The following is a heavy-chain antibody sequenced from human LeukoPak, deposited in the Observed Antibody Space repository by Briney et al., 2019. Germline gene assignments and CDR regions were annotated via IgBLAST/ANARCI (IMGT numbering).Heavy chain of an antibody. Sequence: ASVKVSCKASGYTFTCYYMHWVRQAPGQGLEWMGWIYPNSGGTNYAQKFQGRVTMTRDTSISTAYMELSRLRSDDTAVYYCAITNDLDAFDIWGQGTMVTVSS. CDR1: GYTFTCYY. CDR2: IYPNSGGT. V-gene: IGHV1-2*02. CDR3: AITNDLDAFDI. J-gene: IGHJ3*02.